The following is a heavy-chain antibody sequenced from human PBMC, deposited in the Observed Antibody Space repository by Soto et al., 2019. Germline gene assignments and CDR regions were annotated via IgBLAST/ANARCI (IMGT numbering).Heavy chain of an antibody. CDR3: ARAYYDTSGYSLDP. Sequence: SETLSLTCIVSGGSISSYYWSWIRQPPGKGLEWIGYIYYESTNYNPSLKSRVIISVDTSRNQFSLRLSSVTAADTAVYYCARAYYDTSGYSLDPWGQGTLVTVSS. CDR2: IYYEST. V-gene: IGHV4-59*01. CDR1: GGSISSYY. J-gene: IGHJ5*02. D-gene: IGHD3-22*01.